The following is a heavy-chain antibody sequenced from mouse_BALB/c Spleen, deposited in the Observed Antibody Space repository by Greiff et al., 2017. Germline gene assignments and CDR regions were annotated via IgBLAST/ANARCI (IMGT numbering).Heavy chain of an antibody. V-gene: IGHV5-9-4*01. Sequence: EVQLVESGGGLVKPGGSLKLSCAASGFTFSSYAMSWVRQSPEKRLEWVAEISSGGSYTYYPDTVTGRFTISRDNAKNTLYLEMSSLRSEDTAMYYCALYGYDAYYAMDYWGQGTSVTVSS. CDR2: ISSGGSYT. D-gene: IGHD2-2*01. CDR3: ALYGYDAYYAMDY. CDR1: GFTFSSYA. J-gene: IGHJ4*01.